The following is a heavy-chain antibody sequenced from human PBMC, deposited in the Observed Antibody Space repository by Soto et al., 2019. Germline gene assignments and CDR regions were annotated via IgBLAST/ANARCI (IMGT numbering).Heavy chain of an antibody. CDR2: ISSSGYST. J-gene: IGHJ4*02. CDR1: GFTFSSYA. D-gene: IGHD2-21*02. V-gene: IGHV3-23*01. Sequence: GGSLRLSCVASGFTFSSYAMSWVRQAPGKGLEWVSAISSSGYSTYYADSVKGRFTISRDNSKNTVYLQMNNLRAEDTAVYYCAKGSVVVAAKFDSWGQGTLVTVSS. CDR3: AKGSVVVAAKFDS.